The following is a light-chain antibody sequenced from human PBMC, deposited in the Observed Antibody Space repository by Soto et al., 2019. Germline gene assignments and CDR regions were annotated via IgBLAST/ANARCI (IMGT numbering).Light chain of an antibody. J-gene: IGKJ1*01. CDR2: GAS. CDR3: QQYNNWPTWT. Sequence: IVLTQTPGTLSLSPGERATLSCRAIQSVRNNYLAWYQQKPGQAPRLLIFGASTRATGIPARFSGSGSETEFTLTISSLQAEDSAVYFCQQYNNWPTWTFGQGTKVDIK. CDR1: QSVRNN. V-gene: IGKV3-15*01.